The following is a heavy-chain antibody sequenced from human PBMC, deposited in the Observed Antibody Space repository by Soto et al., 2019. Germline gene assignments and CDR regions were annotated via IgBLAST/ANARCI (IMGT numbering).Heavy chain of an antibody. CDR1: GFTFSDYY. Sequence: QVQLVESGGGLVKPGGSLRLSCAASGFTFSDYYMTWIRQAPGKGLEWVSYISSSGTGIYYADSVRGRSTIFGDNAKNSLYLQMSSLRVEDTALYNCARAYYDAVDIWGKGTIVTVSS. J-gene: IGHJ3*02. CDR2: ISSSGTGI. D-gene: IGHD2-8*01. V-gene: IGHV3-11*01. CDR3: ARAYYDAVDI.